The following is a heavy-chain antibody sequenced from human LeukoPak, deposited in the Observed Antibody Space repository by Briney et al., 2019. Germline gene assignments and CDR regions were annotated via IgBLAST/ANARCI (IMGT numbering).Heavy chain of an antibody. CDR2: IIHSGST. CDR1: GFTFNNYW. V-gene: IGHV4-34*12. Sequence: GSLRLSCVASGFTFNNYWMSWVRQSPGQGLEWIGGIIHSGSTNYNPSLKTRVTISVDTSKNQFSLILSSVTAADTAVYYCARTPRWFDPWGPGTLVTVSS. J-gene: IGHJ5*02. CDR3: ARTPRWFDP.